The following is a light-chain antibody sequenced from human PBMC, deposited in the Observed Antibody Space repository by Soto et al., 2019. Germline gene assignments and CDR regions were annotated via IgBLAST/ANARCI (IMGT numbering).Light chain of an antibody. CDR2: GAS. Sequence: EIVLTQSPGTLSLSPGGRATLSCRASQSVSRSYFAWYQQKPGQAPRLLIYGASVRATGIPDRFSGSGSGTESTLTISRLEPEDFAVYYCQHFDNSTTFGGGTKVDIK. CDR3: QHFDNSTT. J-gene: IGKJ4*01. CDR1: QSVSRSY. V-gene: IGKV3-20*01.